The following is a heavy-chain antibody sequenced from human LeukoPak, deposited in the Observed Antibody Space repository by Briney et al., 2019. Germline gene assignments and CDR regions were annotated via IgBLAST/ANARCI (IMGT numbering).Heavy chain of an antibody. V-gene: IGHV4-39*01. D-gene: IGHD6-6*01. Sequence: SETLSLTCTVSGGSISSSSYYWGWIRQPPGKGLEWIGSIYYSGSTYYNPSLKSRVTISVDTSKNQFSLKLSSVTAADTAVYYCECAARPPSLFDYWGQGTLVTVSS. CDR2: IYYSGST. CDR3: ECAARPPSLFDY. CDR1: GGSISSSSYY. J-gene: IGHJ4*02.